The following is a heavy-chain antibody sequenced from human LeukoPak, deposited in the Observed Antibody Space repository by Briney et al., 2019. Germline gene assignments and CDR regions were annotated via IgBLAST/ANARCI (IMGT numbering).Heavy chain of an antibody. D-gene: IGHD5-18*01. CDR2: IYTSGST. CDR1: GGSISSYY. Sequence: SETLSLTCTVSGGSISSYYWSWIRQPAGKGLEWIGRIYTSGSTNYNPSLKSRVTMSVDTSKNQFSLKLSSVTAADTAVYYCARDLYRGYSYGSERDYWGQGTLVTVSS. J-gene: IGHJ4*02. CDR3: ARDLYRGYSYGSERDY. V-gene: IGHV4-4*07.